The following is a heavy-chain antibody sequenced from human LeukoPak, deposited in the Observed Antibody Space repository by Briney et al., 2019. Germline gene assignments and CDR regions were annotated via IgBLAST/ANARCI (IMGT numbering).Heavy chain of an antibody. V-gene: IGHV1-69*13. Sequence: GASVKVSCKASGYTFTTYGINWVRQAPGQGLEWMGGIIPIFGSANYAQKFQGRVTITADESTSTDYMELSRLRSEDTAVYYCAFARPGIAAAGTWFDPWGQGTLVTVSS. CDR2: IIPIFGSA. D-gene: IGHD6-13*01. CDR3: AFARPGIAAAGTWFDP. CDR1: GYTFTTYG. J-gene: IGHJ5*02.